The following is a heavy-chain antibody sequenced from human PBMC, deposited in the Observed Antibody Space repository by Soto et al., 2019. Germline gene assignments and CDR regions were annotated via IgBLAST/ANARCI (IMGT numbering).Heavy chain of an antibody. CDR3: AKDQFGSGSYYPGGIIDY. CDR1: GFTFSSYG. CDR2: ISYDGSNK. D-gene: IGHD3-10*01. Sequence: GGSLRLSCAASGFTFSSYGIHWVRQAPGKGLEWVAVISYDGSNKYYADSVKGRFTISRDNSKNTLYLQMNSLRAEDTTVYYCAKDQFGSGSYYPGGIIDYWGQGTLVTVSS. V-gene: IGHV3-30*18. J-gene: IGHJ4*02.